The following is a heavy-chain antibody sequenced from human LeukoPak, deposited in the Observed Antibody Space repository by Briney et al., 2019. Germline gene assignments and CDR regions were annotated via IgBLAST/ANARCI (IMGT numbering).Heavy chain of an antibody. CDR3: ARDIEMVTALDY. D-gene: IGHD5-24*01. V-gene: IGHV3-30-3*01. J-gene: IGHJ4*02. CDR1: GFTFSSYA. CDR2: ISYDGSNK. Sequence: GGSLRLSCAASGFTFSSYAMHWVRQTPGKGLEWVAVISYDGSNKYYADSVKGRFTISRDNSKNTLYLQMNGLRAEDTAVYYCARDIEMVTALDYWGQGTLVTVSS.